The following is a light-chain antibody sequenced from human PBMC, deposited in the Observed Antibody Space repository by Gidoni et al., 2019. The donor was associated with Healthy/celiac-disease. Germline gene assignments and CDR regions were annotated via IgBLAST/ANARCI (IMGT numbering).Light chain of an antibody. CDR3: QQRSNWPT. CDR1: QSVSSD. CDR2: DAS. V-gene: IGKV3-11*01. J-gene: IGKJ2*01. Sequence: EMVLTQSPATLTLSPGERATLSCRASQSVSSDLAWYQQKPGQAPRLLIYDASNRATGIPARFSGSGSRTDFTLTISSLEPEDFAVYYCQQRSNWPTFGQGTKLEIK.